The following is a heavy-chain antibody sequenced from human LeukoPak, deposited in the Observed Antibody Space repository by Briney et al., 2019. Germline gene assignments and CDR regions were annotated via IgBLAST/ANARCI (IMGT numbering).Heavy chain of an antibody. CDR1: GDSINDYY. D-gene: IGHD2-2*01. Sequence: PSETLSLTCTVSGDSINDYYWTWIRQPPGKRLEWVGYIYYSGTTTYNPSLGGRVTISLDTSKNQFSLTLTSVTAADTAVYYCARRFCSSVGCHRTFNYFDPWGQGILVTVSS. CDR3: ARRFCSSVGCHRTFNYFDP. CDR2: IYYSGTT. J-gene: IGHJ5*02. V-gene: IGHV4-59*12.